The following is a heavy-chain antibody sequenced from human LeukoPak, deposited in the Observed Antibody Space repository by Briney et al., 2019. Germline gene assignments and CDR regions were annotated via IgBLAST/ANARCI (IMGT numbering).Heavy chain of an antibody. CDR3: AREGSSWYFDY. CDR1: GYSISSGYY. J-gene: IGHJ4*02. Sequence: PSETLSLTCTVSGYSISSGYYWGWIRQPPGKGLEWIGTIYQSGSTYYNPSLKSRVTISVDRSKNQFSLKLSSVTAADTAVYYCAREGSSWYFDYWGQGTLVTVSS. D-gene: IGHD6-13*01. V-gene: IGHV4-38-2*02. CDR2: IYQSGST.